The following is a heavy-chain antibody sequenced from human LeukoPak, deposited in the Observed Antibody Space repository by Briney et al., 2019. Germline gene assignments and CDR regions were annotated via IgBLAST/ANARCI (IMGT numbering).Heavy chain of an antibody. D-gene: IGHD4-17*01. Sequence: GGSLRLSCAASGFTFTYYWMHWVRQAPGKGLVWVARIGGDGCSTNYADSVKGRFTISRDNAKNTLYLQMNSLRAEDTAVYYCANDDFGASGLPDYWGQGTLVTVSS. CDR2: IGGDGCST. CDR1: GFTFTYYW. CDR3: ANDDFGASGLPDY. J-gene: IGHJ4*02. V-gene: IGHV3-74*01.